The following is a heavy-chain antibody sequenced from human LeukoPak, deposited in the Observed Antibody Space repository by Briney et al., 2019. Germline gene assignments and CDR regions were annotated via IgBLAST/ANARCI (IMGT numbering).Heavy chain of an antibody. J-gene: IGHJ6*03. CDR1: GFTFDDYG. Sequence: GGSLRLSCAASGFTFDDYGMSWVRQAPGKGLEWVSGINWNGGSTGYADSVKGRFTISRDNAKNSLYLQMNSLRAEDTAVYYCARAEAAAGYYYYMDVWGKGTTVTVSS. CDR2: INWNGGST. CDR3: ARAEAAAGYYYYMDV. D-gene: IGHD6-13*01. V-gene: IGHV3-20*04.